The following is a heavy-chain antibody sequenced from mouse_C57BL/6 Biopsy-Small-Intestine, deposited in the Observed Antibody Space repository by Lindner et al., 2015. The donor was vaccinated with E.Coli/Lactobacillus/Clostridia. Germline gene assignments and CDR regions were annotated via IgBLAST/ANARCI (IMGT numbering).Heavy chain of an antibody. D-gene: IGHD1-1*02. CDR2: INPNSGGT. CDR3: ARGLSYYDDSSAYYQYDY. V-gene: IGHV1-53*01. CDR1: GYTFPGYY. J-gene: IGHJ4*01. Sequence: SVKVSCKPSGYTFPGYYLHWVRQAPGQGLEWMGWINPNSGGTNFAQKFQGRVTMTRDTSISTAYLELSRLTSDDTAVYYCARGLSYYDDSSAYYQYDYWGQGTLVTVSS.